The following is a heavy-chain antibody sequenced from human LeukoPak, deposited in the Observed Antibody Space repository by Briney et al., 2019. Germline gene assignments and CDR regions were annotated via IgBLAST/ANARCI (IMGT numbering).Heavy chain of an antibody. J-gene: IGHJ3*02. CDR1: GYTFTGYY. CDR2: INPNSGGT. CDR3: ARGVGAPPLGAFDI. D-gene: IGHD1-26*01. Sequence: ASVKVCCKASGYTFTGYYMHWVRQAPGQGLEWMGWINPNSGGTNYAQKFQGRVAMTRDTSISTAYMELSRLRSDDTAVYYCARGVGAPPLGAFDIWGQGTMVTVSS. V-gene: IGHV1-2*02.